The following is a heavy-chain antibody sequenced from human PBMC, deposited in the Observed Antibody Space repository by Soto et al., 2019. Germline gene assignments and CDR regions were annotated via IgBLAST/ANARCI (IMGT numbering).Heavy chain of an antibody. CDR1: GYSFSFYW. Sequence: GESLKISCKASGYSFSFYWIGWVRQMPGKGLEWMAIMYPDDSDIRYSPSFEAHVTISADKSTSTAFLQWSSLKASDTAMYYCATAYVYDLGNSNYYRDAFEIWGQGTLVTV. J-gene: IGHJ3*02. CDR2: MYPDDSDI. D-gene: IGHD3-22*01. CDR3: ATAYVYDLGNSNYYRDAFEI. V-gene: IGHV5-51*01.